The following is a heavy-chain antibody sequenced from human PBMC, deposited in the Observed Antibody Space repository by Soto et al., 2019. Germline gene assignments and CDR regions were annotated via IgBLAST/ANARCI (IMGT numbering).Heavy chain of an antibody. J-gene: IGHJ4*02. Sequence: EVQLVESGGGLVQPGGSLRLSCAASGFTFSSYSMNWVRQAPGKGLEWVSYISSSSSTIYYADSVKGRFTISRDNAKNSLYLQMNSLRAEDTAVYYCASPIGGYGGFDDFDYWGQGTLVTVSS. CDR2: ISSSSSTI. CDR1: GFTFSSYS. V-gene: IGHV3-48*01. CDR3: ASPIGGYGGFDDFDY. D-gene: IGHD4-17*01.